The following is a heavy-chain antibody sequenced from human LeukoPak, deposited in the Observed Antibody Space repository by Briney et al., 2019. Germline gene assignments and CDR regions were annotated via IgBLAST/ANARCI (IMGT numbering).Heavy chain of an antibody. CDR3: ARDPDYYDSSGYYDY. Sequence: GGSLRLSCAASGFTFSDYYMSWIRQAPGKGLEWVSYISSSGSTIYYADSVKGRFTISRDNAKNSLYLQMNSLRAEDTAVYYCARDPDYYDSSGYYDYWGQGTLVTVSS. D-gene: IGHD3-22*01. CDR2: ISSSGSTI. CDR1: GFTFSDYY. V-gene: IGHV3-11*04. J-gene: IGHJ4*02.